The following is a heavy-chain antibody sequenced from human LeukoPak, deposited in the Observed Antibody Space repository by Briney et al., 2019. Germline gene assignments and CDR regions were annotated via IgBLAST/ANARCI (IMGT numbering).Heavy chain of an antibody. J-gene: IGHJ4*02. Sequence: GGSLRLSCAASGFTFSHYGLHWVRQAPGKGLEWVALISYDGGNKNYADSVRGRFTISRDNSKNTLYLQMNSLRAEDTAVYFCAKDSDSVLVTAIFDSWGQGSLVTVSS. CDR3: AKDSDSVLVTAIFDS. D-gene: IGHD2-21*02. V-gene: IGHV3-30*18. CDR2: ISYDGGNK. CDR1: GFTFSHYG.